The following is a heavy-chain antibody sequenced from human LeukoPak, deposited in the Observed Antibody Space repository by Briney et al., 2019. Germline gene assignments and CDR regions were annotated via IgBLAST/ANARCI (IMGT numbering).Heavy chain of an antibody. CDR1: GFTFDDYA. Sequence: GRSLRLSCAASGFTFDDYAMHWVRQAPGKGLEWVSGISWNSGSIGYADSVKGRFTISRDNAKNSLYLQMNSLRAEDTALYYCAKDLSLGELSSFDYWGQGTLVTVSS. CDR2: ISWNSGSI. J-gene: IGHJ4*02. D-gene: IGHD3-16*02. V-gene: IGHV3-9*01. CDR3: AKDLSLGELSSFDY.